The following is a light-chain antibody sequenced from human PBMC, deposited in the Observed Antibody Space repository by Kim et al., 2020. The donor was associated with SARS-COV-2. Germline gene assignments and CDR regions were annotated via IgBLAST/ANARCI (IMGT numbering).Light chain of an antibody. Sequence: SYELTQPPSVSVSPGQTASITCSGDKLGNNYAFWYLQKPGQSPVMVLYQDTKRPSGIPERFSGSNSGNTATLTISGTQAMDEADYYCQAWDGSTSLYVSGTGTKVTVL. V-gene: IGLV3-1*01. CDR2: QDT. J-gene: IGLJ1*01. CDR1: KLGNNY. CDR3: QAWDGSTSLYV.